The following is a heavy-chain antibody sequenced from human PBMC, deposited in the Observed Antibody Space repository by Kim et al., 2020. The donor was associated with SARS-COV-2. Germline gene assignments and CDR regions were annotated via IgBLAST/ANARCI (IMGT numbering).Heavy chain of an antibody. V-gene: IGHV3-30-3*01. D-gene: IGHD2-2*02. Sequence: GGSLRLSCAASGFTFSSYAMHWVRQAPGKGLEWVAVISYDGSNKYYADSVKGRFTISRDNSKNTLYLQMNSLRAEDTAVYYCARGFMGDIVVVPAAILGYWGQGTLVTVSS. CDR2: ISYDGSNK. J-gene: IGHJ4*02. CDR1: GFTFSSYA. CDR3: ARGFMGDIVVVPAAILGY.